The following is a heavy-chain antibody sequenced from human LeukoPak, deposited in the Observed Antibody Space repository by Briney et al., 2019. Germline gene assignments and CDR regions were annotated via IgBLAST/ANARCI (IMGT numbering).Heavy chain of an antibody. Sequence: GGSLRLSCAASGFTFSSYSMNWVRQAPGEGLEWVSYISSSSSTIYYADSVKGRFTISRDNAKNSLYLQMNSLRAEDTAVYYCARMVGGPDAFDIWGQGTMVTVSS. CDR3: ARMVGGPDAFDI. D-gene: IGHD4-23*01. J-gene: IGHJ3*02. CDR2: ISSSSSTI. CDR1: GFTFSSYS. V-gene: IGHV3-48*04.